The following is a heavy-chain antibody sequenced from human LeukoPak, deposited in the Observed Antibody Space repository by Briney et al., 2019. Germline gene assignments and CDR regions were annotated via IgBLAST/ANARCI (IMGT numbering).Heavy chain of an antibody. J-gene: IGHJ5*02. CDR2: IYYSGST. CDR3: ARGYGDYDVLDRFDP. Sequence: TSETLSLTCTVSGGSISSSSYYWGWIRQPPGKGLEWIGTIYYSGSTYYHPSLKSRVTISVDTSKNQFSLKLSSVTAADTAVYYCARGYGDYDVLDRFDPWGQGTLVTVSS. D-gene: IGHD4-17*01. CDR1: GGSISSSSYY. V-gene: IGHV4-39*01.